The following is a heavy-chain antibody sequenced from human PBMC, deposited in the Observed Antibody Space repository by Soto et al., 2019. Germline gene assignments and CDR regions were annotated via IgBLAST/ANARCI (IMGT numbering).Heavy chain of an antibody. CDR1: GFTFSSYA. V-gene: IGHV3-23*01. CDR2: ISGSGGST. D-gene: IGHD2-2*01. Sequence: EVQLLESGGGLVQPGGSLRLSCAASGFTFSSYAMSWVRQAPGKGLEWVSAISGSGGSTYYADSVKGRFTISRDNSKNTLYLQMNSLRSEDTAAYYCAKDPTRYQLLPYNWFDPWGQGTLVTLSS. J-gene: IGHJ5*02. CDR3: AKDPTRYQLLPYNWFDP.